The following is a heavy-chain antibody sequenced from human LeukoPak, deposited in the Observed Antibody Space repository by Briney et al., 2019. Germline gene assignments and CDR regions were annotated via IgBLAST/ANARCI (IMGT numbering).Heavy chain of an antibody. CDR1: GYTFTGYY. V-gene: IGHV1-2*02. Sequence: GSVTVSCKASGYTFTGYYMHWVRQAPGQGVEWMGWINPNSGGTNYAQKFQGRVTMTRDTSISTAYMELSRLRSDDTAVYYCARSIAAAGRRVDYWGQGTLVTVSS. J-gene: IGHJ4*02. CDR2: INPNSGGT. D-gene: IGHD6-13*01. CDR3: ARSIAAAGRRVDY.